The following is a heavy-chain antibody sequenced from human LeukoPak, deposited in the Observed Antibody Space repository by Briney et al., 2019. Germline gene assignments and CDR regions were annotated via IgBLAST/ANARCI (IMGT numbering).Heavy chain of an antibody. CDR1: GFSFSAYG. D-gene: IGHD6-13*01. J-gene: IGHJ4*02. CDR3: ARSQSSSLIDY. Sequence: GGSLRLSCAASGFSFSAYGVHWVRQAPGKGLEWVAVIWYDGSSKDYADSVKGRFTLSRDNSKNTLYLQMNSLTVEDTPVYYCARSQSSSLIDYWGQGTLVTVSS. CDR2: IWYDGSSK. V-gene: IGHV3-33*01.